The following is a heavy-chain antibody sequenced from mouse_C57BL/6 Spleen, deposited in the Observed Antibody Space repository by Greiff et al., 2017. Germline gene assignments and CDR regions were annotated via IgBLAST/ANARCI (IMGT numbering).Heavy chain of an antibody. J-gene: IGHJ1*03. CDR1: GYSITSGYY. Sequence: EVQLQESGPGLVKPSQSLSLTCYVTGYSITSGYYWNWIRQFPGNKLEWMGYISYDGSNNYNPSLKNRISITRDTSKNQFFLKLNSVTTEDTATYYCAVAFYWYFDVWGTGTTVTVSS. V-gene: IGHV3-6*01. CDR3: AVAFYWYFDV. CDR2: ISYDGSN. D-gene: IGHD1-1*01.